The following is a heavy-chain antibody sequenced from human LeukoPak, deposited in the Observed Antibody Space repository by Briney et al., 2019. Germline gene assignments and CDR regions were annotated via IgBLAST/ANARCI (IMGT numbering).Heavy chain of an antibody. V-gene: IGHV3-21*01. CDR2: ISSSSSSYI. Sequence: GGSLRLSCAASGFTFSSYSMDWVRQAPGKGLEWVSSISSSSSSYIYYADSVKGRFTISRDNAKNSLYPQMNSLRAEDTAVYYCARVRDNWNYYLDYWGQGTLVTVSS. CDR1: GFTFSSYS. D-gene: IGHD1-7*01. J-gene: IGHJ4*02. CDR3: ARVRDNWNYYLDY.